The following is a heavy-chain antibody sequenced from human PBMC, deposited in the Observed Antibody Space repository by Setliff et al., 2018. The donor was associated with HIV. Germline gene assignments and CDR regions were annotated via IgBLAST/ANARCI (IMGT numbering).Heavy chain of an antibody. CDR2: INAGNGNT. V-gene: IGHV1-3*01. D-gene: IGHD3-9*01. CDR3: AAGGYHDILTGHSNGPHYYYGMDV. J-gene: IGHJ6*02. CDR1: GYTFIHYD. Sequence: ASVKVSCKTSGYTFIHYDIHWVRQAPGERLEWMGWINAGNGNTKYSQKFQGRVTITRDKSTSTAYMELNGLRSEDTALYYCAAGGYHDILTGHSNGPHYYYGMDVWGQGTTVTVSS.